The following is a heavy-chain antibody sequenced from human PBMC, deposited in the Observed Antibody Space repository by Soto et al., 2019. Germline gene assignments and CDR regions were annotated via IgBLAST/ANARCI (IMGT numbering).Heavy chain of an antibody. CDR1: GGSFTDYY. J-gene: IGHJ6*02. D-gene: IGHD3-22*01. CDR2: INHSASS. Sequence: QVQLRQWGAGLLKPSETLVLTCAVSGGSFTDYYWGWIRQSPGKGLEWIGEINHSASSTYNPSLASRVTILVDTAKKQCSLRLTSVTAADTAMYYCARGEYDSRGLYSWATLGFDVWGQGTTVTVSS. CDR3: ARGEYDSRGLYSWATLGFDV. V-gene: IGHV4-34*01.